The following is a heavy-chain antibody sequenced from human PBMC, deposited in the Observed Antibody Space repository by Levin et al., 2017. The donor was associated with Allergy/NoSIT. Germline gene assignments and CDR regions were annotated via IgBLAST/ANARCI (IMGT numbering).Heavy chain of an antibody. CDR3: ARETQAAAAPGY. CDR1: GFTFSDYY. Sequence: SCAASGFTFSDYYMSWIRQAPGKGLEWVSYISSSSSYTNYADSVKGRFTISRDNAKNSLYLQMNSLRAEDTAVYYCARETQAAAAPGYWGQGTLVTVSS. CDR2: ISSSSSYT. D-gene: IGHD6-13*01. J-gene: IGHJ4*02. V-gene: IGHV3-11*05.